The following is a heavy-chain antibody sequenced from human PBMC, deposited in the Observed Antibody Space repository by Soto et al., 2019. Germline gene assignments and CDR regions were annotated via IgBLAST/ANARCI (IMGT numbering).Heavy chain of an antibody. V-gene: IGHV3-48*01. J-gene: IGHJ5*02. Sequence: PGGSLRLSCAASGFTFSSYTMNWVRQAPGKGLEWVSYISRSSTTIYYADSVKGRFTISRDNAKNSLYLQMNSLRADDTAVYYCARSQQLGHNWFDPWGQGTRVTVSS. CDR1: GFTFSSYT. D-gene: IGHD6-13*01. CDR3: ARSQQLGHNWFDP. CDR2: ISRSSTTI.